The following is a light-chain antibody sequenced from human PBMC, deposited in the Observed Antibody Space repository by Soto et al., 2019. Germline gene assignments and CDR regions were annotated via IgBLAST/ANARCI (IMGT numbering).Light chain of an antibody. J-gene: IGKJ5*01. V-gene: IGKV1-5*03. CDR1: QSISNW. CDR2: KTS. CDR3: QQYNTYST. Sequence: DIQRTQSNSTLSASVGDRVTITCRASQSISNWLAWYQQKPGKAPKILIYKTSSLESGVPSRFSGSGSGTEFTLTISSLQPDDFATYYCQQYNTYSTFGQGIRLEIK.